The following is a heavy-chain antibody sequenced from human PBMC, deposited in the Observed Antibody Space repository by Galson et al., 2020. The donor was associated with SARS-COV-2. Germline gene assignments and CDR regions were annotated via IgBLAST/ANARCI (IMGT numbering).Heavy chain of an antibody. J-gene: IGHJ3*01. D-gene: IGHD2-2*02. CDR1: GFTYKNSA. Sequence: GESLKISCTASGFTYKNSAMHWVRQAPGRGLEWVALISYAASRKYYPDSMKGRFNISRDNSANTLYLDMNSLTPEDTAVYYCAREGFQYPDRERAFDVWGQGTMVTGS. V-gene: IGHV3-30*03. CDR2: ISYAASRK. CDR3: AREGFQYPDRERAFDV.